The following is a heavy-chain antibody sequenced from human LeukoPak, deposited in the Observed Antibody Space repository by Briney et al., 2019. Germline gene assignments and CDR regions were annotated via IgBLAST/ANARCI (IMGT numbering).Heavy chain of an antibody. J-gene: IGHJ6*04. CDR2: ISSSSSYI. CDR1: GFTFSSYS. D-gene: IGHD3-10*01. V-gene: IGHV3-21*01. Sequence: GGSLRLSCAASGFTFSSYSMNRVRQAPGKGLEWVSSISSSSSYIYYADSVKGRFTISRDNAKNSLYLQMNSLRAEDTAVYYCARDGRDGSGSYYNYYYGMDVWGKGTTVTVSS. CDR3: ARDGRDGSGSYYNYYYGMDV.